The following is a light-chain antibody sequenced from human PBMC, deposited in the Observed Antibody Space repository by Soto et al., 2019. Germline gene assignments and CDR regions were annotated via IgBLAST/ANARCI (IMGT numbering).Light chain of an antibody. J-gene: IGKJ1*01. CDR1: QSISSW. Sequence: DIQMTQSPSTLSASVGDRVTITCRASQSISSWLAWYQQKPGKAPKLLIYDASSLESGVPSRFSGSGSGTEFTLTISSLQPDDFALYYCQQHNKWPPVFGQGTKVEIK. CDR3: QQHNKWPPV. CDR2: DAS. V-gene: IGKV1-5*01.